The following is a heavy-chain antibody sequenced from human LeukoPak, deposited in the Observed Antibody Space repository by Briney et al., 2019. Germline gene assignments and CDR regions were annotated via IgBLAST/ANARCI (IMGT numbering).Heavy chain of an antibody. J-gene: IGHJ4*02. CDR3: ARVSAARYNSGGSCYSD. V-gene: IGHV3-21*01. Sequence: PGGSLRLSCAASGFTFSSYSMNWVRQAPGKGLEWVSSISSSSSNIYYADSVKGRFTISRDNAKNSLYLQMNSLRAEDTAVYYCARVSAARYNSGGSCYSDWGQGTLVTVSS. CDR2: ISSSSSNI. CDR1: GFTFSSYS. D-gene: IGHD2-15*01.